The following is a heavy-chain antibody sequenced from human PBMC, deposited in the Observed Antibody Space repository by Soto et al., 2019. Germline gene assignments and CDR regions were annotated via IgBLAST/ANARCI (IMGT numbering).Heavy chain of an antibody. CDR2: IYHSGST. J-gene: IGHJ4*02. D-gene: IGHD2-21*01. V-gene: IGHV4-31*03. CDR1: GGSISSGGYY. CDR3: ARAHIFYHYFDY. Sequence: SETLSLTCTVSGGSISSGGYYWSWIRQHPGKGLEWIGYIYHSGSTNYNPSLKSRVTISVDTSKNQFSLKLSSVTAADTAVYYCARAHIFYHYFDYWGQGTLVTVSS.